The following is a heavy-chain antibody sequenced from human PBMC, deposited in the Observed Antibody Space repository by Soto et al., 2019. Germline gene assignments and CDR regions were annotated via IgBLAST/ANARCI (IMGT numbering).Heavy chain of an antibody. CDR2: IRSHTKNYAT. D-gene: IGHD2-21*01. CDR1: GLAFTGSG. V-gene: IGHV3-73*02. J-gene: IGHJ4*02. Sequence: EVQLVESGGGLVQPGGSLKLSCETSGLAFTGSGIHWVRQAFGKGLEWVGRIRSHTKNYATQYAASVKGRFIISRDDSKNTAYLQMNSLKPEDSAVYYCTRPDYGGNSGTGDYWGQGTLVIVSS. CDR3: TRPDYGGNSGTGDY.